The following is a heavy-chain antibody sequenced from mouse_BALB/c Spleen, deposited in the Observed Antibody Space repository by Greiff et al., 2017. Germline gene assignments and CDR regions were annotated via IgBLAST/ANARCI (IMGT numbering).Heavy chain of an antibody. CDR2: INPYNGDT. CDR3: GRKGSGLPLSMDY. CDR1: GYSFTGYF. J-gene: IGHJ4*01. V-gene: IGHV1-37*01. D-gene: IGHD2-10*01. Sequence: EVKLMESGPELVKPGASVKISCKASGYSFTGYFMNWVKQSHGKSLEWIGRINPYNGDTFYNQKFKGKATLTVDKSSSTAHMELLSLTSEDSAVYYCGRKGSGLPLSMDYWGQGTSVTVSS.